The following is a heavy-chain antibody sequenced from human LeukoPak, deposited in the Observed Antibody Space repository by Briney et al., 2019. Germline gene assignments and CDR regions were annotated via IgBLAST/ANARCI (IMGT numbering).Heavy chain of an antibody. D-gene: IGHD3-3*01. J-gene: IGHJ5*02. V-gene: IGHV3-23*01. CDR2: ISGSGGST. Sequence: PGGSLRLSCAASGFTFSSYAMSWVRQAPGKGLGWVSAISGSGGSTYYADSVKGRFTISRDNSKNTLYLQMNSLRAEDTAVYYCAKLPYYDFWSGYQNWFDPWGQGTLVTVSS. CDR3: AKLPYYDFWSGYQNWFDP. CDR1: GFTFSSYA.